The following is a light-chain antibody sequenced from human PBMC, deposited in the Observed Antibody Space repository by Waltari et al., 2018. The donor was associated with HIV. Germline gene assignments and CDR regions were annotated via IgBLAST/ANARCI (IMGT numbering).Light chain of an antibody. J-gene: IGLJ2*01. V-gene: IGLV2-14*03. CDR1: SSDITTYDY. CDR3: SSYTTDNTVV. CDR2: DVT. Sequence: QSALTQPASVSGSPGQSITISCSGSSSDITTYDYVSWYKKQPVKAPKLLIFDVTDRPSGVARRFSGSKSGNTASLTISGLQPDDEADYYCSSYTTDNTVVFGGGTRLTVL.